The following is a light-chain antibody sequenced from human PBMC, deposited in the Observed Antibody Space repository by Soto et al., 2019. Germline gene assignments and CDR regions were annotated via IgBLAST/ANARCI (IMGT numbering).Light chain of an antibody. CDR3: QQSDSYPYT. V-gene: IGKV1-39*01. CDR1: QSITNY. J-gene: IGKJ2*01. Sequence: DIQMTQSLSSLSVSVGDRVTITCRASQSITNYLNWYQQKPGKAPKLLVYAASSLQSGVPSRFSGNGSGTDFTLTISSLQPEDFASYYCQQSDSYPYTFGQGTKLEIK. CDR2: AAS.